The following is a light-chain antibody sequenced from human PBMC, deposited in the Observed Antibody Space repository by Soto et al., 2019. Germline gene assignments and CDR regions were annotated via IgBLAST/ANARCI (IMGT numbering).Light chain of an antibody. CDR1: QGISSW. J-gene: IGKJ1*01. Sequence: DIQMTQSPASVSASVGDIVTITGRASQGISSWLAWYQQKPGKATKVLIYDASSSQSGVHSRFSGSGSGTDFTLTISSLQPADFATYYCQQYNSYWTFGQGTKVDIK. CDR2: DAS. CDR3: QQYNSYWT. V-gene: IGKV1D-16*01.